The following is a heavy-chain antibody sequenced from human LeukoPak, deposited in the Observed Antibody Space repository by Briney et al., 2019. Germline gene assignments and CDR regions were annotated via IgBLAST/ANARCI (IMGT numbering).Heavy chain of an antibody. CDR3: ARQPSGYCSSTSCSSH. D-gene: IGHD2-2*01. Sequence: SETLSLTWAVYGGSFSGYYWSWIRQPPGKGLEWIGEINHSGSTNYNPSLKSRVTISVDTSKNQFSLKLSSVTAADTAVYYCARQPSGYCSSTSCSSHWGQGTLVTVSS. CDR2: INHSGST. J-gene: IGHJ4*02. CDR1: GGSFSGYY. V-gene: IGHV4-34*01.